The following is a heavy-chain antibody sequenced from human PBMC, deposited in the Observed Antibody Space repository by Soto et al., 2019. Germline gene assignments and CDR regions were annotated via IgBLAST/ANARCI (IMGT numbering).Heavy chain of an antibody. Sequence: ASVKVSCQASGGTFTNYAFSWVRQAPGQGLEWMGGIIPIFGTPDYAQKFQGRVTITADESTRTASMELSSLRSDDTAVYYCARERSVGYCITTTCPKPFYYYAMDVWGQGTTVTVS. D-gene: IGHD2-2*01. CDR2: IIPIFGTP. CDR3: ARERSVGYCITTTCPKPFYYYAMDV. CDR1: GGTFTNYA. J-gene: IGHJ6*02. V-gene: IGHV1-69*13.